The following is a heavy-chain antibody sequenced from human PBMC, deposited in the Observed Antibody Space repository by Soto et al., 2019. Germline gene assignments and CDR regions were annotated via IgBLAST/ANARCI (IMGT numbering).Heavy chain of an antibody. CDR1: GFTFINYA. CDR2: ISGGDGYA. J-gene: IGHJ6*02. V-gene: IGHV3-23*01. CDR3: AKDSYGSGTDYFYGMDV. D-gene: IGHD3-10*01. Sequence: PGGSLRLSCAASGFTFINYAMSWVRQAPGKGLEWVSTISGGDGYAYSADSMKGRFTISRDNSRNSLYLQMNSLGAEDTAVYYCAKDSYGSGTDYFYGMDVRGQGTTVTVSS.